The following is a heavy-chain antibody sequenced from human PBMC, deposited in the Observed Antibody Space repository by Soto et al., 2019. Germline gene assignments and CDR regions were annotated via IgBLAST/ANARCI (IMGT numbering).Heavy chain of an antibody. CDR1: GFSLSTSGMC. CDR2: IDWDDDK. CDR3: ARGVGDLLWKARPYYFDY. J-gene: IGHJ4*02. D-gene: IGHD3-10*01. V-gene: IGHV2-70*01. Sequence: SGPTLVNPPQTLTLTCTFSGFSLSTSGMCVSWIRQPPGKALEWLALIDWDDDKYYSTSLKTRLTISKDTSKNQVVLTMTNMDPVDTATYYCARGVGDLLWKARPYYFDYWGQGTLVTVSS.